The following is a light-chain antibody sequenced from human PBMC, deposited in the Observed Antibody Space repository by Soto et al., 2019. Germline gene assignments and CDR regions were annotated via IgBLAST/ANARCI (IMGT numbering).Light chain of an antibody. CDR2: DAS. CDR3: QQYGGSPIS. CDR1: QSVSSN. V-gene: IGKV3-20*01. J-gene: IGKJ5*01. Sequence: EIVLTQSPGTLSLSPGERATLSCRASQSVSSNLAWYQQKPGLAPTLLVSDASTRASGVPDRFTGGGSGTDFTLTIRRLEPEDFALYYCQQYGGSPISFGQGTDWRL.